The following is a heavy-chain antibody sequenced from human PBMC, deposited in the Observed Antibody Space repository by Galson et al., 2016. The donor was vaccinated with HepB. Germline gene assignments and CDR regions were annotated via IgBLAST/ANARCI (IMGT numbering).Heavy chain of an antibody. CDR1: GFTFDDYA. D-gene: IGHD6-19*01. CDR3: AKASSGWYLGYFDY. V-gene: IGHV3-9*01. Sequence: SLRLSCAASGFTFDDYAMHWVRQAPGKGLEWVSGISWNSGSIGYADSVKGRFTISRDNAKNSLYVQMNSLRAEDTALYYCAKASSGWYLGYFDYWGQGTLVTVSS. CDR2: ISWNSGSI. J-gene: IGHJ4*02.